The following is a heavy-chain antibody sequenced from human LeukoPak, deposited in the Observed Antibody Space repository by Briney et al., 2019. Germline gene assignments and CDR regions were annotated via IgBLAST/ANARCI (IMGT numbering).Heavy chain of an antibody. V-gene: IGHV3-30-3*01. CDR3: ARDGGYSSGWYVTPDYYFDY. CDR1: GFTFDDYT. Sequence: PGGSLRLSCAASGFTFDDYTMHWVRQAPGKGLEWVAVISYDGSNKYYADSVKGRFTISRDNSKNTLYLQMNSLRAEDTAVYYCARDGGYSSGWYVTPDYYFDYWGQGTLVTVSS. J-gene: IGHJ4*02. CDR2: ISYDGSNK. D-gene: IGHD6-19*01.